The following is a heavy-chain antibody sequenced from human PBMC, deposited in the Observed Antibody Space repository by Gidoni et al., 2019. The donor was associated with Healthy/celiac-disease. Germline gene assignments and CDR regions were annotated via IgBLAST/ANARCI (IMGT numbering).Heavy chain of an antibody. Sequence: EVQLVESGGGLVKPGGSLRLSCAASGFTFSSYSMNWVRQAPGKGLEWVSSISSSSSYIYYADSVKGRFTISRDNAKNSLYLQMNSLRAEDTAVYYCAGGVVGALRMVDYWGQGTLVTVSS. V-gene: IGHV3-21*01. CDR2: ISSSSSYI. CDR1: GFTFSSYS. D-gene: IGHD1-26*01. J-gene: IGHJ4*02. CDR3: AGGVVGALRMVDY.